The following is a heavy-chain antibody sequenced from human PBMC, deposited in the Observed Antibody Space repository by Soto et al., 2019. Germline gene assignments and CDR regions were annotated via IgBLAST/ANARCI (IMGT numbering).Heavy chain of an antibody. V-gene: IGHV4-59*01. Sequence: SETLSLTCTVSGGSISSYYWSRIRQPPGKGLEWIGYIYYSGSTNYNPSLKSRVTISVDTSKNQFSLKLSSVTAADTAVYYCARGYNIQEDWFDPWGQGTLVTVPQ. J-gene: IGHJ5*02. D-gene: IGHD5-18*01. CDR3: ARGYNIQEDWFDP. CDR2: IYYSGST. CDR1: GGSISSYY.